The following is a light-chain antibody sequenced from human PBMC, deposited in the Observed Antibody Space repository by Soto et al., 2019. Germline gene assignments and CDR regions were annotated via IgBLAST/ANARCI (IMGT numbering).Light chain of an antibody. J-gene: IGLJ2*01. CDR1: NIGTKS. V-gene: IGLV3-21*02. Sequence: SYELTQPPSVSVAPGQTAMITCWGNNIGTKSVHWYQQKPGQAPVVVVYDNTDRPSGIPERFSGSNFGSTATLTISRVEAGDEADYCCQFWDTSSDNVIFGGGTKVTVL. CDR3: QFWDTSSDNVI. CDR2: DNT.